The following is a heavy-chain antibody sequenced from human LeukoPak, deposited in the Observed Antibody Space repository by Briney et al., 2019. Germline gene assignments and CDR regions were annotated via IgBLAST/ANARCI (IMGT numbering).Heavy chain of an antibody. D-gene: IGHD1-20*01. CDR2: IKQDGSEK. J-gene: IGHJ6*02. V-gene: IGHV3-7*01. Sequence: GGSLRLSCAASGFTFSSYWMSWVRQAPGKGLEWVANIKQDGSEKYYVDSVKGRFTISRDNAKNSLYLQMNSLRAEDTAVYCCARGPGITGTYYYYGMDVWGQGTTVTVSS. CDR3: ARGPGITGTYYYYGMDV. CDR1: GFTFSSYW.